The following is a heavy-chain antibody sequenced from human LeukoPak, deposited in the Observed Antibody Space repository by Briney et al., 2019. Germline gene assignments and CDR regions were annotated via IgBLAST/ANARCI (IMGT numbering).Heavy chain of an antibody. Sequence: GESLKISCKGSGYSFTNYWIVWVRQMPGKGLECMRIIYPGDSDTRYSPSFQGQVTISADKSTDTAYLQWSTLKASDTAMYYCARHRGDGSGTSRSEIDYWGQGTLVTVSS. J-gene: IGHJ4*02. CDR2: IYPGDSDT. CDR1: GYSFTNYW. V-gene: IGHV5-51*01. D-gene: IGHD3-10*01. CDR3: ARHRGDGSGTSRSEIDY.